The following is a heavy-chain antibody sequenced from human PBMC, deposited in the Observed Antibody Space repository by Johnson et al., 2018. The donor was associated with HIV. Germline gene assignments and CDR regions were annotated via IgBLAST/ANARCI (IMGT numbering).Heavy chain of an antibody. V-gene: IGHV3-30*03. Sequence: QVQLVESGGGVVQPGRSLRLSCAASGFTFSSYGMHWVRQAPAKGLEWVAFISYDGSDKYYADSVKGRFTISRDNAKNSLYLQMNSLRAEDTAVYYCARSLRRLQRVFDAFDIWGQGTMFTVSS. J-gene: IGHJ3*02. D-gene: IGHD4-11*01. CDR1: GFTFSSYG. CDR2: ISYDGSDK. CDR3: ARSLRRLQRVFDAFDI.